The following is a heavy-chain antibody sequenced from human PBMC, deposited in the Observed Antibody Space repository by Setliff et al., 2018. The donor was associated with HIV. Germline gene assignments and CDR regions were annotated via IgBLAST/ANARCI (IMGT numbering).Heavy chain of an antibody. Sequence: PSETLSLTCTVSDDSVSTFYWNWIWQPPGKGLEWIGFIHHTGSTVSNPSLKSRVTILMDLSRNQLSLHLASVTTADTAVYFCAPGEGVASTYYHDWGQGTQVTVSS. CDR1: DDSVSTFY. CDR2: IHHTGST. D-gene: IGHD3-3*01. V-gene: IGHV4-59*02. J-gene: IGHJ4*01. CDR3: APGEGVASTYYHD.